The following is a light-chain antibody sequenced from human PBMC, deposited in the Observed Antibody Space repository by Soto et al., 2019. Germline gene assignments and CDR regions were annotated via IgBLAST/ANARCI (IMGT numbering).Light chain of an antibody. CDR3: QQLNSYF. J-gene: IGKJ4*01. CDR2: AAS. V-gene: IGKV1-9*01. CDR1: QGIRSY. Sequence: DIQLTQSPSFLSASVGDRVTITCRASQGIRSYLAWYQQKPGKAPKLLIYAASTLQSGVPSRFSGSGSGTEFTLTISSLQPEDFATYYCQQLNSYFFGGGTKVEIK.